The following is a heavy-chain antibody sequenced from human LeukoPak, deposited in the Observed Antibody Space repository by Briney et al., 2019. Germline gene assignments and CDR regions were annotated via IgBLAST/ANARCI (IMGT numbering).Heavy chain of an antibody. D-gene: IGHD3-3*01. J-gene: IGHJ4*02. CDR1: GYTFTSYD. V-gene: IGHV1-8*01. CDR2: MNPNSGNT. Sequence: ASVKVSCKASGYTFTSYDINWVRQATGQGLEWMGWMNPNSGNTGYAQKFQGRVTITRNTSMSTAYMELSSLRSEDTAVYYCARGYDFWSGYQPFDYWGQGTLVTVSS. CDR3: ARGYDFWSGYQPFDY.